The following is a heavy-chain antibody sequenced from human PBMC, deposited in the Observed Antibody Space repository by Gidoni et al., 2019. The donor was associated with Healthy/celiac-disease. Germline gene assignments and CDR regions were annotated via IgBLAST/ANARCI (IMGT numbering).Heavy chain of an antibody. D-gene: IGHD4-17*01. CDR1: GFPFSSYE. CDR2: ISSSGSTI. Sequence: DVQLVESGGGLVQPGGSLRLSCAASGFPFSSYEMNWVRQAPGKGLDWVSYISSSGSTIYYADSVKGRFTISRDNAKNSLYLQMNSLRAEDTAVYYCARLTTVTSPFDYGGQGTLGTVSS. J-gene: IGHJ4*02. CDR3: ARLTTVTSPFDY. V-gene: IGHV3-48*03.